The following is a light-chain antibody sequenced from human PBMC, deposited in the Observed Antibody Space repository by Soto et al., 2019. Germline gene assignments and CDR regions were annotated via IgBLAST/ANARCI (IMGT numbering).Light chain of an antibody. J-gene: IGKJ1*01. Sequence: EIVLTQSPGTLSLSPGERATLSCRGSQSVSSTYLAWYQQKPGQAPRLLIYGASSRATGIPDRFSGSGSGTVFTLTISSLEPEDFAVYSCQQYGSSPGGFGQGTKVEIK. CDR2: GAS. V-gene: IGKV3-20*01. CDR3: QQYGSSPGG. CDR1: QSVSSTY.